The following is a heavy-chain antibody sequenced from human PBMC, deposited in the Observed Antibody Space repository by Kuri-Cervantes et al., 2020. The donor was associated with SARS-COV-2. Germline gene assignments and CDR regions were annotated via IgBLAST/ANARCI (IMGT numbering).Heavy chain of an antibody. V-gene: IGHV6-1*01. CDR1: GDSVSSNSAA. J-gene: IGHJ5*02. CDR3: ARDILVLGHNWFDP. Sequence: SETLSLTCAISGDSVSSNSAAWNWIRQSPSRGLEWLGRTYYRSKWYNDYAVSVESRITINPDTSKNQFSLQLNSVTPEDTAVYYCARDILVLGHNWFDPWGQGTLVTVSS. D-gene: IGHD2-2*01. CDR2: TYYRSKWYN.